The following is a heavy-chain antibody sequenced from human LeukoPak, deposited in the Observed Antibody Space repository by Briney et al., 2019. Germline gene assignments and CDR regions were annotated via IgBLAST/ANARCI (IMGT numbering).Heavy chain of an antibody. J-gene: IGHJ3*02. CDR1: GGSISSYY. Sequence: PSETLSLTCTVSGGSISSYYWSWIRQPPGKGLAWIGYIYYSGSTNYNPSLKSRVTISVDTSKNQFSLKLSSVTAADTAVYYCARKRVEGDIVVVPAPDDAFDIWGQGTMVTVSS. D-gene: IGHD2-2*01. CDR3: ARKRVEGDIVVVPAPDDAFDI. CDR2: IYYSGST. V-gene: IGHV4-59*01.